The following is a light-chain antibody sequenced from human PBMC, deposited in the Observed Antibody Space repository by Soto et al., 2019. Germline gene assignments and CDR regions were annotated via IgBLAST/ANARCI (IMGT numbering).Light chain of an antibody. CDR3: QQYGSSPPYT. Sequence: EIVLTQSPGTLSLSPGEKATLSCRAIQSVSRNYLAWYQQKPGQAPRLLIYGASSRATGIPERFSGSGSGTDFTLIISRLEPEDFAVYFCQQYGSSPPYTFGQGTKVDIK. V-gene: IGKV3-20*01. CDR2: GAS. CDR1: QSVSRNY. J-gene: IGKJ2*01.